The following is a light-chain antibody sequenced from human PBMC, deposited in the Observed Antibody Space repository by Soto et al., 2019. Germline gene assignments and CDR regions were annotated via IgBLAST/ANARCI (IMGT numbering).Light chain of an antibody. CDR3: MQALHTPWT. CDR2: LGS. J-gene: IGKJ1*01. Sequence: DIEMTQSPLSLPVTPGEPASISCRSSQTLLHSNGYNYLEWYLQTPGQSPQLLIYLGSNRYTGVPDRFSGSGSGTDFTLKISRVEAEDVAVYYCMQALHTPWTFGQGTKVEIK. CDR1: QTLLHSNGYNY. V-gene: IGKV2-28*01.